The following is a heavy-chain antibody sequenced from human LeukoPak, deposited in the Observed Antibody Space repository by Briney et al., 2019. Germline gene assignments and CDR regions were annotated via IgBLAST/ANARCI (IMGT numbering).Heavy chain of an antibody. CDR2: INHSGST. V-gene: IGHV4-34*01. CDR1: GGSFSGYY. D-gene: IGHD1-26*01. Sequence: SETLSLTCAVYGGSFSGYYWSRIRQPPGKGLEWIGEINHSGSTNYNPSLKSRVTISVDTSKNQFSLKLSSVTAADTAVYYCARRWGSVGATGFDYWGQGTLVTVSS. J-gene: IGHJ4*02. CDR3: ARRWGSVGATGFDY.